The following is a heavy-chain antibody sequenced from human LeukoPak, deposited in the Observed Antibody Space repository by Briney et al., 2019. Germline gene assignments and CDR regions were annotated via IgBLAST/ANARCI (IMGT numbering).Heavy chain of an antibody. J-gene: IGHJ6*02. CDR2: IKQDGSEK. D-gene: IGHD6-13*01. V-gene: IGHV3-7*01. Sequence: GGSLRLSCAASGFTFSSYWMSWVRQAPGKGLEWVANIKQDGSEKYYVDSVKGRFTISRDNSKNTLYLQMNSLRAEDTAVYYCAKDFSTSSWYSIDYYYYGMDVWGQGTTVTVSS. CDR3: AKDFSTSSWYSIDYYYYGMDV. CDR1: GFTFSSYW.